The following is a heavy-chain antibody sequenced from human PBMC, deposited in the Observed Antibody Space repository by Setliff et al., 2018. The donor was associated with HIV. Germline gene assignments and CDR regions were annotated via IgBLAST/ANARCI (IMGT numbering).Heavy chain of an antibody. CDR2: ILSTGERT. CDR3: ARPGWELLSSFQH. J-gene: IGHJ1*01. CDR1: GFTFSNYA. V-gene: IGHV3-23*01. D-gene: IGHD1-26*01. Sequence: HPGGSLRLSCAASGFTFSNYAMSWVRQAPGEGLEWVSAILSTGERTFHADSVKGRFTISRDNAKNSLDLQMNSLRAEDTAVYYCARPGWELLSSFQHWGQGTLVTVSS.